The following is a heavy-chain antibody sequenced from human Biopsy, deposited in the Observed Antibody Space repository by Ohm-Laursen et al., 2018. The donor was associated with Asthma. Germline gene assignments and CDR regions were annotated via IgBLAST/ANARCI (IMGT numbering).Heavy chain of an antibody. D-gene: IGHD3-9*01. CDR2: LNTDNGDT. J-gene: IGHJ3*01. CDR3: ARTYYDFLTGQVKDVFGV. Sequence: SVTVSCKASGYNFISFAIHWVRQAPGQRLEWVGWLNTDNGDTKYSQKFPGRVTITRDTSASTAYMELRSLRSEDTATYYCARTYYDFLTGQVKDVFGVWGQGTMVTVSS. CDR1: GYNFISFA. V-gene: IGHV1-3*04.